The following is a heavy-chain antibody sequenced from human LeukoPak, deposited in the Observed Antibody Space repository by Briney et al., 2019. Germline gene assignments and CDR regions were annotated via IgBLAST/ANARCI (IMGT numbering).Heavy chain of an antibody. J-gene: IGHJ4*02. CDR3: ARGKVVAGTPGQNSWDS. CDR2: IYTSGST. Sequence: SETLSLTCTVSGGSISTYYWNWIRQPAGKGLEWIGRIYTSGSTNYNPSLKSRVSMTVDTSKNQFSLKLSSVTAADTAVYYCARGKVVAGTPGQNSWDSWGQGTLVTVSS. CDR1: GGSISTYY. D-gene: IGHD6-19*01. V-gene: IGHV4-4*07.